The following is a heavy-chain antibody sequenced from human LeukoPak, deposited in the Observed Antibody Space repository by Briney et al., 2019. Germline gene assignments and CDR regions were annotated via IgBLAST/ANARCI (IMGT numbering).Heavy chain of an antibody. CDR2: IYYSGST. D-gene: IGHD3-22*01. CDR3: AFSYDSSGYQGPDAFDI. Sequence: PSETLSLTCTVSGGSISSYYWSWIRQPPGKGLEWIGYIYYSGSTNYNPSLESRVTISVDTSKNQFSLKLSSVTAADTAVYYCAFSYDSSGYQGPDAFDIWGQGTMVTVSS. J-gene: IGHJ3*02. V-gene: IGHV4-59*08. CDR1: GGSISSYY.